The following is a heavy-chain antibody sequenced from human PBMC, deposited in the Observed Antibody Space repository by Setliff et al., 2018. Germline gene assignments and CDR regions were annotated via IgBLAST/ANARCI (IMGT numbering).Heavy chain of an antibody. CDR1: GASISSGSHY. D-gene: IGHD2-15*01. CDR3: ARGLNTESWTPLY. J-gene: IGHJ4*02. CDR2: VYSTGST. Sequence: PSETLSLTCNVSGASISSGSHYWSWIRQSAGEKPTWIGHVYSTGSTNYNPSFESRVSISVDKSNNQFSLKMTSVTAADTAIYYCARGLNTESWTPLYWSPGTRVTVSS. V-gene: IGHV4-61*09.